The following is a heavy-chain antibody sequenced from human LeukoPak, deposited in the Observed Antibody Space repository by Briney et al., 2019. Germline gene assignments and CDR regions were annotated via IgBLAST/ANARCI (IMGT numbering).Heavy chain of an antibody. J-gene: IGHJ4*02. V-gene: IGHV4-4*02. D-gene: IGHD1-26*01. CDR3: SRESGAFSPFGY. CDR2: ISLSGLT. CDR1: GGSISSTNW. Sequence: PSGTLSLTCGVPGGSISSTNWWSWVRQPPGQGLEWVGEISLSGLTTHNPSLKSRVTMSLDKSKTHLSLNLTSVPAADTAVYYCSRESGAFSPFGYWGQGNLVTVSS.